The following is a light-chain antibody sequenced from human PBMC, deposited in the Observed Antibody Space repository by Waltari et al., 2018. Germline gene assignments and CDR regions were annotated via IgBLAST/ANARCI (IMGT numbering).Light chain of an antibody. Sequence: SYVLTQPPSVSVAPGKTAMITCGADNIGDRTVHWYQQRPGQAPVLVVVDDSDRPSGIPERFSGSNSVDTATLTISRVEAGDEADYSCQVWDDSSDHVVFGGGTKLTVL. CDR3: QVWDDSSDHVV. CDR1: NIGDRT. V-gene: IGLV3-21*03. CDR2: DDS. J-gene: IGLJ2*01.